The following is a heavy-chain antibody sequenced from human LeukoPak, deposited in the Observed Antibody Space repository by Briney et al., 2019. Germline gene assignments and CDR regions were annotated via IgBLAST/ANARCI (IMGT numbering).Heavy chain of an antibody. CDR2: IYSDGSGT. V-gene: IGHV3-74*01. Sequence: PGGSLRLSCAASGFTFSSYWMHWVRPAPPEGRVWVSRIYSDGSGTSYADSVKGRLNISRDNAKNTLYLQMNSLKAEDTAVYYCARGGAEQWLVRNYYYYYYMDVWGKGTTVTISS. D-gene: IGHD6-19*01. CDR3: ARGGAEQWLVRNYYYYYYMDV. CDR1: GFTFSSYW. J-gene: IGHJ6*03.